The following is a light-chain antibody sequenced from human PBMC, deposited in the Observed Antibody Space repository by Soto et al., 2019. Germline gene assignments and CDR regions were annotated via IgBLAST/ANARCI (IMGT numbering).Light chain of an antibody. CDR3: SSYTSSSTLV. CDR2: DVS. J-gene: IGLJ2*01. CDR1: SSDVGGYNY. Sequence: QSALTQPASVSGSPGQSITISCTGTSSDVGGYNYVSWYQQHPGKAPKLMIYDVSNRPSGVSNCFSGSKSGNTASLTISGLQAEDEADYYCSSYTSSSTLVFGGGKKLTVL. V-gene: IGLV2-14*01.